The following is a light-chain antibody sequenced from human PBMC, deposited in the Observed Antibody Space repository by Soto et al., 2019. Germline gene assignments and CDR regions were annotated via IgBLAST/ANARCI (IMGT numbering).Light chain of an antibody. CDR1: SSDVGGYNY. CDR3: SSFTSSGTRV. J-gene: IGLJ1*01. Sequence: QSALTQPASVSGSPGQSITISCTGTSSDVGGYNYVSWYQQHPGKAPKVMIYEVSNRPSGVSNRFSGANSGNTASLTISGLQAEDEADYYCSSFTSSGTRVFGTGTKLTVL. V-gene: IGLV2-14*01. CDR2: EVS.